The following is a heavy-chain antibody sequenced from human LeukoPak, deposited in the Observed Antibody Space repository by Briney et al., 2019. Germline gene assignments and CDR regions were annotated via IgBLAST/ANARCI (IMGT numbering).Heavy chain of an antibody. CDR1: GYSFTTYW. V-gene: IGHV5-51*01. J-gene: IGHJ6*03. CDR3: ARRAVAGTASYYYMDV. Sequence: GESLKISCEASGYSFTTYWIGWVRQMPGKGLEWMGIIYPGDSDTRYSPSFQGQVTISADKSISTAYLQWSSLKASDTAMYYCARRAVAGTASYYYMDVWRKGTTVTVSS. D-gene: IGHD6-19*01. CDR2: IYPGDSDT.